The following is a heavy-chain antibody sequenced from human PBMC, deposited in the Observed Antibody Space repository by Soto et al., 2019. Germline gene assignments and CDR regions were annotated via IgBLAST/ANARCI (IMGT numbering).Heavy chain of an antibody. V-gene: IGHV1-69*10. CDR3: ARESYSSGWSDAFDI. CDR2: IIPILGIA. Sequence: ASVKVSCKASGGTFSSYAISWVRQAPGQGLEWMGGIIPILGIANYAQKFQGRVTITADKSTSTAYMELSSLRSEDTAVYYCARESYSSGWSDAFDIWGQGTMVTVSS. D-gene: IGHD6-19*01. CDR1: GGTFSSYA. J-gene: IGHJ3*02.